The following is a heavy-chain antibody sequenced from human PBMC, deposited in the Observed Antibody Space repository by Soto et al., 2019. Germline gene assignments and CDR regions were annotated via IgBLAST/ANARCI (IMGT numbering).Heavy chain of an antibody. D-gene: IGHD3-3*01. CDR2: TYYRSKWYN. CDR3: ARIPHYDFWSGYPNWFDP. Sequence: SQTLSLTCAISGDSVSSNSAAWNWIRQSPSRGLEWLGRTYYRSKWYNDYAVSVKSRITINPDTSKNQFSLQLNSVTPEDTAVYYCARIPHYDFWSGYPNWFDPWGQGTLVTVSS. J-gene: IGHJ5*02. CDR1: GDSVSSNSAA. V-gene: IGHV6-1*01.